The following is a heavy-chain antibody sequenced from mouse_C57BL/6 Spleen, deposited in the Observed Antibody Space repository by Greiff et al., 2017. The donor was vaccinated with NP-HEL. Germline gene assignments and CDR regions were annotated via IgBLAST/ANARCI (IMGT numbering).Heavy chain of an antibody. CDR2: INPSNGGT. CDR1: GYTFTSYW. D-gene: IGHD2-2*01. V-gene: IGHV1-53*01. Sequence: VQLQQPGTELVKPGASVKLSCKASGYTFTSYWMHWVKQRPGQGLEWIGNINPSNGGTNYNEKFKSKATLTVDKSSSTAYMQLSSLTSEDSAVYYCARKVGLRDYAMDYWGQGTSVTVSS. J-gene: IGHJ4*01. CDR3: ARKVGLRDYAMDY.